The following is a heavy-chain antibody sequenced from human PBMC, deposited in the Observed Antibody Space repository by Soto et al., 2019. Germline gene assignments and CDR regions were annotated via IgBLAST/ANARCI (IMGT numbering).Heavy chain of an antibody. CDR1: GYTFTSYY. CDR2: INPSGGST. J-gene: IGHJ6*02. V-gene: IGHV1-46*01. Sequence: ASVKVSCKASGYTFTSYYMHWVRRAPGQGLEWMGIINPSGGSTSYAQKFQGRVTMTRDTSTSTVYMELSSLRSEDTAVYYCARGHSNYDYYYYGMDVWGQGTTVTVSS. D-gene: IGHD4-4*01. CDR3: ARGHSNYDYYYYGMDV.